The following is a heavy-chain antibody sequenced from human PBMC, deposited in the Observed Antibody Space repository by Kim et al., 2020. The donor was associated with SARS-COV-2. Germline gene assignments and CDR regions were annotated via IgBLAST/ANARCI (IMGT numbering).Heavy chain of an antibody. Sequence: GGSLRLSCIASEFSFSDYWMTWVRQAPGKGLEWVANIKEDSSDSNYVDSVKGRFTISRDNAKNSLYLQMNSLRAEDTALYYCARERVRGTKSYFEYWGPGTLVTVSS. V-gene: IGHV3-7*01. CDR3: ARERVRGTKSYFEY. CDR2: IKEDSSDS. D-gene: IGHD3-10*01. J-gene: IGHJ4*02. CDR1: EFSFSDYW.